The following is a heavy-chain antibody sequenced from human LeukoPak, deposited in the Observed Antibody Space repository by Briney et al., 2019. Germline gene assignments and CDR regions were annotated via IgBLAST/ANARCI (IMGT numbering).Heavy chain of an antibody. J-gene: IGHJ4*02. V-gene: IGHV1-2*02. Sequence: GASVKVSCKASGYTFTGYYMHWVRQAPGQGLEWMGWINPNSGGTNYAQKFQGRVTMTRDTSISTAYMELSRLRSDDTVVYYCAREKRGAYYYDSSGYADYWGQGTLVTVSS. CDR1: GYTFTGYY. CDR2: INPNSGGT. CDR3: AREKRGAYYYDSSGYADY. D-gene: IGHD3-22*01.